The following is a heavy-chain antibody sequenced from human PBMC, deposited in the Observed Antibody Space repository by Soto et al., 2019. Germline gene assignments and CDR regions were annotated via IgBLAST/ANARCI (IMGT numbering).Heavy chain of an antibody. CDR3: ARQPRIFTAYSGHFDY. J-gene: IGHJ4*02. D-gene: IGHD3-9*01. Sequence: QLQLQESGPGLVKPSETLSLTCTVSGGSISSSSYYWGWIRQPPGKGLEWIGSIYYSGSTYYNPSLKSRVSIPVDTSKNQFSLKLSSVTAADTAVYYCARQPRIFTAYSGHFDYWGQGTLVTVAS. CDR1: GGSISSSSYY. CDR2: IYYSGST. V-gene: IGHV4-39*01.